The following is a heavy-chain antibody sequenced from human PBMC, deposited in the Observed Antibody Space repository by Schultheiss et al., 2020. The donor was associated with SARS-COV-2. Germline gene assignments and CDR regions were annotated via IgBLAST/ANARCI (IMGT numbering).Heavy chain of an antibody. V-gene: IGHV3-23*01. CDR3: ARDGYSGSYLGY. Sequence: GGSLRLSCAASGFTFSSYAMSWVRQAPGKGPEWVSAISGSGGSTYYADSVKGRFTISRDNSKNTLYLQMNSLRAEDTAVYYCARDGYSGSYLGYWGQGTLVTVSS. CDR1: GFTFSSYA. J-gene: IGHJ4*02. CDR2: ISGSGGST. D-gene: IGHD1-26*01.